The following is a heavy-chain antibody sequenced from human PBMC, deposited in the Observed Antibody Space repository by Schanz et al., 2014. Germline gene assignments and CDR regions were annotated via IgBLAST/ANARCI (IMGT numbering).Heavy chain of an antibody. D-gene: IGHD3-9*01. CDR3: VREGSTTPVAGLRSFDWLGRFDY. V-gene: IGHV3-15*01. CDR1: GFTLNNAW. J-gene: IGHJ4*02. CDR2: IKSKTDGGTR. Sequence: DVHLLESGGGLVKPGGSLRLSCATSGFTLNNAWMNWVRQAPGKGLQWVARIKSKTDGGTRDYAAPVKGRFTISTDDSKNTVYLQMNGLKTEDTAMYYCVREGSTTPVAGLRSFDWLGRFDYWGQGALVTVSS.